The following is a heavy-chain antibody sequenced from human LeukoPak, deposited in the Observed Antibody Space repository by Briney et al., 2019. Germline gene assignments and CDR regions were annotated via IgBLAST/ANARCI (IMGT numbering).Heavy chain of an antibody. J-gene: IGHJ5*02. Sequence: PSETLSLTCTVSGGSISSSSYYWGWIRQPPGKGLEWIGSIYYSGSTNYNPSLKSRVTISVDTSKNQFSLKLSSVTAADTAVYYCARATSNWFDPWGQGTLVTVSS. CDR2: IYYSGST. CDR3: ARATSNWFDP. V-gene: IGHV4-39*07. CDR1: GGSISSSSYY.